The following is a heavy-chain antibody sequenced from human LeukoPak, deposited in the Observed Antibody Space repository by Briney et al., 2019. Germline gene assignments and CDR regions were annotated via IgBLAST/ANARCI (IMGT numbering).Heavy chain of an antibody. V-gene: IGHV3-23*01. J-gene: IGHJ4*02. D-gene: IGHD4-23*01. CDR1: GFTFSSYA. CDR3: AKMFNYGGNSRRYFDY. CDR2: ISGSGGST. Sequence: GGSLRLSCAASGFTFSSYAMSWVRQAPGKGLEWVSAISGSGGSTYYADSVKGRFTISRDNSKNTLYLQMNSLRAEDTAVYYCAKMFNYGGNSRRYFDYWGQGTLVTVSS.